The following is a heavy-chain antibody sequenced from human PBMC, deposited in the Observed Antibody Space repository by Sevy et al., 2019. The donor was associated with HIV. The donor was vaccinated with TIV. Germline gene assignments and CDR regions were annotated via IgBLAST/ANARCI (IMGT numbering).Heavy chain of an antibody. CDR3: AKEAFDFWSCYSDYFDY. J-gene: IGHJ4*02. D-gene: IGHD3-3*01. V-gene: IGHV3-30*18. CDR1: GFTFSSYG. CDR2: ISYDGSNK. Sequence: GGSLRLSCAASGFTFSSYGMHWVRQAPGKGLEWVAVISYDGSNKYYADSVKGRFTISRDNSKNTLYLQMNSLRAEDTAVYYCAKEAFDFWSCYSDYFDYWGQVTLVTVSS.